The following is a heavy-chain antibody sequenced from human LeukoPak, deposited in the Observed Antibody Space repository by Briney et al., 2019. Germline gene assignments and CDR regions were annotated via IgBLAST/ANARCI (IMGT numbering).Heavy chain of an antibody. CDR3: ARDGGSESYAFDY. CDR1: GFTFSSYW. Sequence: PGGSLRLSCAASGFTFSSYWMSWVRQAPGKGLEWVANIKQDGSEKYYVDSVKGRFTISRDKSKNTVNLQMSSLRVEDTALYYCARDGGSESYAFDYWGQETLVTVSS. D-gene: IGHD3-10*01. V-gene: IGHV3-7*01. J-gene: IGHJ4*02. CDR2: IKQDGSEK.